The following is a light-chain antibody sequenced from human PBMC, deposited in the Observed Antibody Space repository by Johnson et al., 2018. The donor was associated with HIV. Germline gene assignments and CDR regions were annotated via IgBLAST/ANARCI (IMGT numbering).Light chain of an antibody. CDR1: SSNIGNNY. Sequence: QSVLTQPPSVSAAPGQKVTISCSGSSSNIGNNYVSWYQQLPGTDPKLLIYDNNKRPSGIPDRFSGSKSGTSATLGITGLQTGDEADYYCGTWDSSLSAVYVFGTGTKVTVL. J-gene: IGLJ1*01. CDR3: GTWDSSLSAVYV. V-gene: IGLV1-51*01. CDR2: DNN.